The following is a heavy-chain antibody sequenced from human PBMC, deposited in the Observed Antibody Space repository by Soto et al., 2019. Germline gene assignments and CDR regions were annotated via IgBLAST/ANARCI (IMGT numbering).Heavy chain of an antibody. Sequence: QVQLVQSGAEVKKPGASVKVSCKASGYTFSTYDIDWVRLATGQGLEWMGSMNPNSGNTEYAQKFQGRVTMTRDTSKSIAYMELSSLRSEDTAIYYCARTMGGIAAAGNDYWGQGTLVTVSS. D-gene: IGHD6-13*01. CDR3: ARTMGGIAAAGNDY. CDR2: MNPNSGNT. CDR1: GYTFSTYD. J-gene: IGHJ4*02. V-gene: IGHV1-8*01.